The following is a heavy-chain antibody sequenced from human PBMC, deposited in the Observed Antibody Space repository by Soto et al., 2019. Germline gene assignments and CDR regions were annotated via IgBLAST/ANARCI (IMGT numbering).Heavy chain of an antibody. J-gene: IGHJ6*02. Sequence: WASVKVSCKASGYTFTSYYMLGVRQAPGQGLEWLGIINPCGGSTRYAQKLQGRVIMTRETSTSTVYMELSSLGSEDTAVYYCAREGGSGSYSSYYYYGMDVWGQGTTVTVSS. V-gene: IGHV1-46*01. D-gene: IGHD3-10*01. CDR1: GYTFTSYY. CDR3: AREGGSGSYSSYYYYGMDV. CDR2: INPCGGST.